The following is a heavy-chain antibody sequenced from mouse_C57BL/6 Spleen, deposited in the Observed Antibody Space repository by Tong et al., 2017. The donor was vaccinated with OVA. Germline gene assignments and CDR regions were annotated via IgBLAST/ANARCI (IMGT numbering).Heavy chain of an antibody. CDR3: TTRLVYFDY. Sequence: VQLQQPGAELVRPGASVTLSCKASGYTFTDYEMHWVKQTPVHGLEWIGAIDPETGGTAYNQKFKGKAILTADKSSSTAYMELRSLTSEDSAVYYCTTRLVYFDYWGQGTTLTVSS. V-gene: IGHV1-15*01. CDR1: GYTFTDYE. CDR2: IDPETGGT. J-gene: IGHJ2*01. D-gene: IGHD2-4*01.